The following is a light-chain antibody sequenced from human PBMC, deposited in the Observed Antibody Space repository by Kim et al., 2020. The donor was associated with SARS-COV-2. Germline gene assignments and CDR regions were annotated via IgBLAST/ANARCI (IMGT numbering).Light chain of an antibody. CDR1: QSLFCSSNTMNS. J-gene: IGKJ1*01. V-gene: IGKV4-1*01. CDR2: MAS. CDR3: QKYYTAPRT. Sequence: ATINCKSSQSLFCSSNTMNSLASYQHKPGRPPKLLIYMASTREFVVPDRIFGGGSGADYTLTISSLQAEDVAVYYCQKYYTAPRTFGQGTKVDIK.